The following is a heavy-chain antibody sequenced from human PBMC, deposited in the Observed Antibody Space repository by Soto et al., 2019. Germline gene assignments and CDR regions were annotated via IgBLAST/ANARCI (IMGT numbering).Heavy chain of an antibody. Sequence: GALRLSCAASGFTVSSNYMSWVRQAPGKGLEWVSVIYSGGSTYYADSVKGRFTISRDNSKNTLYLQMNSLRAEDTAVYYCARASPSYYDFWSGYNWFDPWGQGTLVTVSS. CDR1: GFTVSSNY. D-gene: IGHD3-3*01. J-gene: IGHJ5*02. V-gene: IGHV3-53*01. CDR2: IYSGGST. CDR3: ARASPSYYDFWSGYNWFDP.